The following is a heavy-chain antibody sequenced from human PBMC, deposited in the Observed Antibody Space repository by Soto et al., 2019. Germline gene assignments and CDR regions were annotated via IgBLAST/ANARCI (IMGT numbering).Heavy chain of an antibody. Sequence: ASVKVSCKASGYTFTSYGISWVRQAPGQGLEWMGWISAYNGNTNYAQKPQGRVTMTTDTSTSTAYMELRSLRSDDTAVYYCANWWLHPSGYYYYGMDVWGQGTTVTVSS. CDR3: ANWWLHPSGYYYYGMDV. V-gene: IGHV1-18*04. CDR2: ISAYNGNT. J-gene: IGHJ6*02. D-gene: IGHD2-8*02. CDR1: GYTFTSYG.